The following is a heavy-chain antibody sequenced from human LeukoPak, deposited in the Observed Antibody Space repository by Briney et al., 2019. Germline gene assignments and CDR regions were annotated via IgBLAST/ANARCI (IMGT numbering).Heavy chain of an antibody. Sequence: GESLKISCKGSGYSFTSYWVGWVRQMPGKGLEWMGIIYPGDSGTRYSPSFQGQVTISADKSISTAYLQWSSLKASDTAMYYCARQYYYDSSGLGYWGQGTLVTVSS. CDR2: IYPGDSGT. CDR3: ARQYYYDSSGLGY. V-gene: IGHV5-51*01. CDR1: GYSFTSYW. J-gene: IGHJ4*02. D-gene: IGHD3-22*01.